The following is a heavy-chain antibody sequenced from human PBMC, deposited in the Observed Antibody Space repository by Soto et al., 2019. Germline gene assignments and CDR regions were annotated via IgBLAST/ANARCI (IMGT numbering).Heavy chain of an antibody. J-gene: IGHJ4*02. CDR3: AKDIGRYCSSTSCPRYYFDY. D-gene: IGHD2-2*01. Sequence: PGGSLRLSCAASGFTFDDYAMHWVRQAPGKGLEWVSGISWNSGSIGYADSVKGRFTISRDNAKNSLYLQMNSLRAEDTALYYCAKDIGRYCSSTSCPRYYFDYWGQGTLVTVSS. V-gene: IGHV3-9*01. CDR2: ISWNSGSI. CDR1: GFTFDDYA.